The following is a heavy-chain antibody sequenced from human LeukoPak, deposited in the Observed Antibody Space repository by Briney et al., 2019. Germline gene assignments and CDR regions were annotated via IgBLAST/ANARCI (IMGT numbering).Heavy chain of an antibody. CDR2: ISGSGGST. CDR1: GFTFSSYA. D-gene: IGHD2-2*02. V-gene: IGHV3-23*01. J-gene: IGHJ4*02. Sequence: GGSLRLSCAASGFTFSSYAMSWVRQAPGKEPEWVSAISGSGGSTYYADSVKGRFTISRDNSKNTLYLQMNSLRAEDTAVYYCAKRSVRCSSTSCYSANFDYWGQGTLVTVSS. CDR3: AKRSVRCSSTSCYSANFDY.